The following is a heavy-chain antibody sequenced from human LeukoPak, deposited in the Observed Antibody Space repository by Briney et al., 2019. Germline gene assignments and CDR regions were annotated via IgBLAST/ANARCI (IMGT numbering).Heavy chain of an antibody. J-gene: IGHJ4*02. V-gene: IGHV1-8*01. CDR1: GYTFTSYD. Sequence: ASVKCSCMASGYTFTSYDINWVRQATGQGLEWMGWMNPNSGNTGYAQKFQGRVTMTRNTSISTAYMELSSLRSEDTAVYYCARAGPYCSGGSCYWGYWGQGTLVTVSS. CDR3: ARAGPYCSGGSCYWGY. CDR2: MNPNSGNT. D-gene: IGHD2-15*01.